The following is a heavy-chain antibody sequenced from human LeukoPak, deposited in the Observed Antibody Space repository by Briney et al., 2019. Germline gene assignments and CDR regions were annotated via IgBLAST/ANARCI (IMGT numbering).Heavy chain of an antibody. CDR3: VKDSVRGYSGYGNDGFEI. CDR1: GFTFSTYP. CDR2: ISSGGTDT. V-gene: IGHV3-23*01. J-gene: IGHJ3*02. Sequence: GRSLRLACAASGFTFSTYPISWVRQAPGKGLEWVSAISSGGTDTYYADSVKGRFTISRDNSKNTLYLQMNSLRAEDTAVYYCVKDSVRGYSGYGNDGFEIWGQGTMVTVSS. D-gene: IGHD5-12*01.